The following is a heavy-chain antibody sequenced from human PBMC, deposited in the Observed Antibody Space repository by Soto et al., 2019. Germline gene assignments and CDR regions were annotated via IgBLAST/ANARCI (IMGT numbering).Heavy chain of an antibody. V-gene: IGHV3-53*01. CDR1: GFTFSNNY. CDR2: IFSTGNT. D-gene: IGHD6-19*01. Sequence: EVQLVESGGGLTQPGGSLRLSCAASGFTFSNNYMSWVRQAPGKGLEWVSVIFSTGNTYYADSVKGRFTISRDNSKNTVYLQMNSLRVEDTGVYYCARDSSSGWSGDFDYWGQGTLVTVSS. J-gene: IGHJ4*02. CDR3: ARDSSSGWSGDFDY.